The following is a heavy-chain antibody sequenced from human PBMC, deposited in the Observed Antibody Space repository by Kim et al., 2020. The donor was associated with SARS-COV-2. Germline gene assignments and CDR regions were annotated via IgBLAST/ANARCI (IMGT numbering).Heavy chain of an antibody. CDR1: GFTFSDYY. CDR3: ASYPYYDFWSGYYTADV. V-gene: IGHV3-11*03. D-gene: IGHD3-3*01. Sequence: GGSLRLSCAASGFTFSDYYMSWIRQAPGKGLEWVSYISSSSSYTNYADSVKGRFTISRDNAKNSLYLQMNSLRAEDTAVYYCASYPYYDFWSGYYTADVWGQGTTVTVSS. CDR2: ISSSSSYT. J-gene: IGHJ6*02.